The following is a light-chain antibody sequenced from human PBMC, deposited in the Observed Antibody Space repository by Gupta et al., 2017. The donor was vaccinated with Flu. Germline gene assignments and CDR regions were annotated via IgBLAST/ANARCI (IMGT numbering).Light chain of an antibody. CDR1: SGSVSTKHD. CDR2: NTK. CDR3: VLYMGSGIWV. J-gene: IGLJ3*02. V-gene: IGLV8-61*01. Sequence: TVTLTCGFSSGSVSTKHDPGCYQQTPGQAPRTLIDNTKTRSAGVPALCAGSILGSNAALTITGAQADDEADDYCVLYMGSGIWVFGGGTKLTVL.